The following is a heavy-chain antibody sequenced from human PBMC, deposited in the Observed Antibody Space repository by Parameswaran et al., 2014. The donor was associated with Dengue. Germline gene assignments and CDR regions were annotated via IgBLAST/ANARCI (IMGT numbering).Heavy chain of an antibody. V-gene: IGHV3-23*01. CDR2: ISGSGGST. D-gene: IGHD3-22*01. Sequence: WIRQPPGKGLEWVSAISGSGGSTYYADSVKGRFTISRDNSKNTLYLQMNNLRAEDTAVYYCAKGSYDSSGYYYYYYGMDVWGQGTTVTVSS. J-gene: IGHJ6*02. CDR3: AKGSYDSSGYYYYYYGMDV.